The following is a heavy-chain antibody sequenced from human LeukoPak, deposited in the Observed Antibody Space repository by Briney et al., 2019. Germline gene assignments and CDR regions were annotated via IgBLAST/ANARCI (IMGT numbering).Heavy chain of an antibody. J-gene: IGHJ4*02. V-gene: IGHV1-18*01. Sequence: ASVKVSSKASGYTFTSYGISCVRQAPGQGLEWMGWISAYNGNTNYAQKLQGRVTMTTDTSTSTAYMELRSLRSDDTDVYYCASGSKGSYYDSSGYYFDYWGQGTLVTVSS. D-gene: IGHD3-22*01. CDR1: GYTFTSYG. CDR3: ASGSKGSYYDSSGYYFDY. CDR2: ISAYNGNT.